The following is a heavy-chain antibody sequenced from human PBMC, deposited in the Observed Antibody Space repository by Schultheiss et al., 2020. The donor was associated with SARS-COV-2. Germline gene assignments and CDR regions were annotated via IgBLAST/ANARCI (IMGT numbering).Heavy chain of an antibody. CDR3: ANSEEYYYDSRGGIDY. CDR2: ISGSGGST. CDR1: GFTFSSYA. J-gene: IGHJ4*02. V-gene: IGHV3-23*01. D-gene: IGHD3-22*01. Sequence: GESLKISCAASGFTFSSYAMSWVRQAPGKGLEWVSTISGSGGSTYYADSVKGRFTISRDNSKNTLYLQMNSLRAEDTAVYYCANSEEYYYDSRGGIDYWGQGTLVTVSS.